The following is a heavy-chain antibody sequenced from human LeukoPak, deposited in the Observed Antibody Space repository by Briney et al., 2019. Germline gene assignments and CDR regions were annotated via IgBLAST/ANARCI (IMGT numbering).Heavy chain of an antibody. D-gene: IGHD3-22*01. Sequence: ASVKVSCKASGYTFTNYYMHWVRQAPGQGLEWMGIINPSGGSTSYAQKFQGRVTMTRDMSTSTVYMELSSLRSEDTAVYYCARDQNYYDSSGYYWEYWGQGTLVTVSS. J-gene: IGHJ4*02. CDR1: GYTFTNYY. CDR2: INPSGGST. CDR3: ARDQNYYDSSGYYWEY. V-gene: IGHV1-46*01.